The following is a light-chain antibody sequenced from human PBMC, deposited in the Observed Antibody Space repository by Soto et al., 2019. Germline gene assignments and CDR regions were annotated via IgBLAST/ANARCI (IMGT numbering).Light chain of an antibody. CDR1: QSISSW. CDR3: QQYNSYPYT. V-gene: IGKV1-5*01. Sequence: DIQMTQSPSTLSASVGDIVTITCRASQSISSWLAWYQQKPGKAPKLLIYDASSLESGVPSRFNGSGSGTEFTLTISSLQPDDFAAYYCQQYNSYPYTFGQGTKLEIK. J-gene: IGKJ2*01. CDR2: DAS.